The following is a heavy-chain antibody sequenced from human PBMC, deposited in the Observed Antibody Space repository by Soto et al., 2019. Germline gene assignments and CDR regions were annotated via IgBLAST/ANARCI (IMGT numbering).Heavy chain of an antibody. V-gene: IGHV4-39*01. J-gene: IGHJ5*02. CDR1: GGSVSSDTHY. Sequence: SETLSLTCTVSGGSVSSDTHYWGWVRQPPGKGLEWIGCVYYTGRTYYNPSLRSRVTISVDTSKNQFSMKLTSTTAADTALYFCARQKLEFWNWLDAWGQGTLVT. D-gene: IGHD1-1*01. CDR2: VYYTGRT. CDR3: ARQKLEFWNWLDA.